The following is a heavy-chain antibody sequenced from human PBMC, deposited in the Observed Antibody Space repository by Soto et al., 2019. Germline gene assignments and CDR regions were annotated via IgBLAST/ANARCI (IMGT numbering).Heavy chain of an antibody. CDR2: MFHSGSP. CDR1: SGSITTDY. D-gene: IGHD5-12*01. J-gene: IGHJ2*01. CDR3: ARVKATYNWFFDL. Sequence: ASETLSLTCTVSSGSITTDYWTWIRQPPGAGLEWVGYMFHSGSPSYNPSLESRLTMSLDTSRNQFSLKLSSVTAADTAVYYCARVKATYNWFFDLWGHGTLVTVSS. V-gene: IGHV4-59*01.